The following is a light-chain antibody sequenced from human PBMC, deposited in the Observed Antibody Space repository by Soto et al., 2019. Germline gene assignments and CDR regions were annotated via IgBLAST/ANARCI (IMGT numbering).Light chain of an antibody. CDR2: KAS. CDR1: QTISSC. Sequence: DSQMTQSPSTLSGSVGERATMSCRASQTISSCLAWYQQKPGKAPKLLIYKASTLKSGVPSRFNGSGSGTEFTLTISSLQPDDFATYYCQHYNSYSEAFGQGTKV. J-gene: IGKJ1*01. CDR3: QHYNSYSEA. V-gene: IGKV1-5*03.